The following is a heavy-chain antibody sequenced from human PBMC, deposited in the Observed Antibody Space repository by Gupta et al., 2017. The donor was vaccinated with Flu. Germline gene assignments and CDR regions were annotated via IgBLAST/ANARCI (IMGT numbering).Heavy chain of an antibody. CDR3: AKQSWLSNLAVILPNFDY. Sequence: EVQLLESGGGLVQPGGSLRLSCAASGFTFSSYAMSWVRLAPGKGLEWVSAISGSGGSTYYADSVKGRFTISRDNSKNTLYLQMNSLRAEDTAVYYCAKQSWLSNLAVILPNFDYWGQGTLVTVSS. CDR1: GFTFSSYA. J-gene: IGHJ4*02. V-gene: IGHV3-23*01. D-gene: IGHD4-11*01. CDR2: ISGSGGST.